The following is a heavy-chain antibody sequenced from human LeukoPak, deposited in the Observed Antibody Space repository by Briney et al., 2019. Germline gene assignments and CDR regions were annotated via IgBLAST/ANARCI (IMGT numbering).Heavy chain of an antibody. Sequence: SETLSLTCAVYGGSFSGYYWSWIRQPPGKGLEWIGEINHSGSTNYNPSLKSRVTISVDTSKNQFSLKLSSVTAADTAVYYCARDHTGLLDYWGQGTLVTVSS. V-gene: IGHV4-34*01. CDR1: GGSFSGYY. CDR2: INHSGST. D-gene: IGHD5-18*01. CDR3: ARDHTGLLDY. J-gene: IGHJ4*02.